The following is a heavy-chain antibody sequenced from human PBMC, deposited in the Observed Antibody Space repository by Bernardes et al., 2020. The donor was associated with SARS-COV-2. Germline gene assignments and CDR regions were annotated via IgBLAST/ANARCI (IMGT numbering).Heavy chain of an antibody. CDR2: LDYDGSRA. CDR1: GFVFSNFW. V-gene: IGHV3-74*01. J-gene: IGHJ4*02. Sequence: GGSLRLSCVASGFVFSNFWIHWVRQVPGKGLMWVSRLDYDGSRASYADSVKGRFTISRDNAKNTLYLQMNTLRAEDTAVYYCTRGWSSGYGLFDYWGQGTLVTVSS. CDR3: TRGWSSGYGLFDY. D-gene: IGHD3-22*01.